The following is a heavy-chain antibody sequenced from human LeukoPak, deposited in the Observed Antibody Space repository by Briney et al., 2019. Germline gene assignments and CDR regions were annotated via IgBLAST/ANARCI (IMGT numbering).Heavy chain of an antibody. Sequence: GGSLRLSCAASGFTFSTYAMSWVRQAPGKGLEWVSVIYSGGSTYYADPVKGRFTISRDNSKNTLYLQMNSLRAEDTAVYYCARGLGTYYYGSGSLGDWGQGTLVTVSS. CDR3: ARGLGTYYYGSGSLGD. D-gene: IGHD3-10*01. CDR1: GFTFSTYA. V-gene: IGHV3-53*01. J-gene: IGHJ4*02. CDR2: IYSGGST.